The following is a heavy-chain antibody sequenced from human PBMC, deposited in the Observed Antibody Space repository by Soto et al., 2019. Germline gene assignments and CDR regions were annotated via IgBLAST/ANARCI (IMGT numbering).Heavy chain of an antibody. V-gene: IGHV1-46*02. CDR1: GYTFNRHY. D-gene: IGHD1-26*01. CDR3: AKRRGVGLTRSSFDY. CDR2: IEPSGGDT. Sequence: QVQLVQSGAEVRKPGASVKVSCKASGYTFNRHYIQWVRQAPGQGLEWMGMIEPSGGDTNYAKKFQGRVTLTSDTSTSTVYMELSSLRSEDTAVYYCAKRRGVGLTRSSFDYWRPGPLVIVSS. J-gene: IGHJ4*02.